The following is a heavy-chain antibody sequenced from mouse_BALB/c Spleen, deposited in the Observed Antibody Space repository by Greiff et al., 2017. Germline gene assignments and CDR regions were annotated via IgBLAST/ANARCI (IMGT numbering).Heavy chain of an antibody. CDR3: ARWVYYGFRYARDY. V-gene: IGHV1-55*01. Sequence: QVQLQQPGAELVKPGTSVKLSCKASGYNFTSYWINWVKLRPGQGLEWIGDIYPGSGSTNYNEKFKSKATLTVDTSSSTAYMQLSSLASEDSALYYGARWVYYGFRYARDYWGQGTSGTVSS. D-gene: IGHD1-1*01. CDR2: IYPGSGST. CDR1: GYNFTSYW. J-gene: IGHJ4*01.